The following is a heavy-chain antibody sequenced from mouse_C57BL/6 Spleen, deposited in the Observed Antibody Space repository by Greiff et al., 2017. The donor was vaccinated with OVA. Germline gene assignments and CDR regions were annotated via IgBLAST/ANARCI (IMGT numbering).Heavy chain of an antibody. V-gene: IGHV6-3*01. Sequence: EVQGVESGGGLVQPGGSMKLSCVASGFTFSNYWMNWVRQSPEKGLEWVAQIRLKSDNYATHYAESVKGRFTISRDDSKSSVYLQMNNLRAEDTGIYYCTATDPFAYWGQGTLVTVSA. CDR2: IRLKSDNYAT. CDR1: GFTFSNYW. CDR3: TATDPFAY. J-gene: IGHJ3*01.